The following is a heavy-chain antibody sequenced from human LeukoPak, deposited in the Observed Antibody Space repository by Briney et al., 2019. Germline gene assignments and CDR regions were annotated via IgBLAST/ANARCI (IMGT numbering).Heavy chain of an antibody. V-gene: IGHV3-21*01. Sequence: GSLRLSCAASEFTFSSYAMSWVRQAPGKGLEWVSSISTSSSYIYYADSVKGRFTISRDNAKNSLYLQMNSLRAEDTAVYYCARDLFYGEYGWGSYYSSYYMDVWGKGTTVTISS. CDR1: EFTFSSYA. CDR3: ARDLFYGEYGWGSYYSSYYMDV. CDR2: ISTSSSYI. J-gene: IGHJ6*03. D-gene: IGHD3-10*01.